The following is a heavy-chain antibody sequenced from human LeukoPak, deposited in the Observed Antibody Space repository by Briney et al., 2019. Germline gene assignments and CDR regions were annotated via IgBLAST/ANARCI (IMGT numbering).Heavy chain of an antibody. V-gene: IGHV3-23*01. D-gene: IGHD2-15*01. CDR1: GFTFSSYA. CDR3: AKGPAGCSGGSCYDAFDI. J-gene: IGHJ3*02. CDR2: ISGSGGST. Sequence: GGSLRLSCAASGFTFSSYAMSWVRQAPGKGLEWVSAISGSGGSTYYADSVKGRFTISTDNSKNTLYLQMNSLRAEDTAVYYCAKGPAGCSGGSCYDAFDIWGQGTLVTVSS.